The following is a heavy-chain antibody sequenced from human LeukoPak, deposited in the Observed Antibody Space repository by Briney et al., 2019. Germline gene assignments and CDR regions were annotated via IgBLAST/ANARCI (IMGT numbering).Heavy chain of an antibody. Sequence: GGSLRLSCAASGFTVSSNYMSWVRQAPGKGLEWVSSISSASTYIYYADSVKGRFTISRDNAKNSLYLQMNSLRAEDTAVYYCTTPGINYESFYYYYYMDVWGKGTTVTVSS. CDR3: TTPGINYESFYYYYYMDV. CDR2: ISSASTYI. CDR1: GFTVSSNY. V-gene: IGHV3-21*03. J-gene: IGHJ6*03. D-gene: IGHD4-11*01.